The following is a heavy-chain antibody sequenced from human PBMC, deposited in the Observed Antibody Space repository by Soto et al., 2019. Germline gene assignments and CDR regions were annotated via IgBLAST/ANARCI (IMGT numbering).Heavy chain of an antibody. CDR3: AKESGGTWIQLWLPDY. CDR1: GFTFSSYG. CDR2: ISYDGSNK. V-gene: IGHV3-30*18. D-gene: IGHD5-18*01. Sequence: GGSLRLSCAASGFTFSSYGMHWVRQAPGKGLEWVAVISYDGSNKYYADSVKGRFTISRDNSKNTLYLQMNSLRAEDTAVYYCAKESGGTWIQLWLPDYWGQGTLVTVSS. J-gene: IGHJ4*02.